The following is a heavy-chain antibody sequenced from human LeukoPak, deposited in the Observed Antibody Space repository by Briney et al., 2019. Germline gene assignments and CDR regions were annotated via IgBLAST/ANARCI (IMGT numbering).Heavy chain of an antibody. CDR1: GFTFSSYS. V-gene: IGHV3-21*01. CDR2: ISSSSSYI. J-gene: IGHJ6*03. Sequence: GGSLRLSCAASGFTFSSYSMNWVRQAPGKGLEWVSSISSSSSYIYYADSVKGRFTISRDNAKNSLYLQMNSLRAEDTAVYYCARATEGGYYYYYYMDVWGKGTTVTVSS. D-gene: IGHD4-17*01. CDR3: ARATEGGYYYYYYMDV.